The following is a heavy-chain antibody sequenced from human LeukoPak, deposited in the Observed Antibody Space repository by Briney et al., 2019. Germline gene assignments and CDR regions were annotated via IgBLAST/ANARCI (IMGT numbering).Heavy chain of an antibody. CDR3: ASQLDDYYDSTGYYTGFIDY. CDR1: GDSISSNSYY. Sequence: SETLSLTCTVSGDSISSNSYYWGWIRQPPGKGLEWVGSIYYSGNPFYNPSLKSRVTISVDPSKNQFSLSLDSVTAADTAAYYCASQLDDYYDSTGYYTGFIDYWGPGTLVTVSS. CDR2: IYYSGNP. V-gene: IGHV4-39*01. D-gene: IGHD3-22*01. J-gene: IGHJ4*02.